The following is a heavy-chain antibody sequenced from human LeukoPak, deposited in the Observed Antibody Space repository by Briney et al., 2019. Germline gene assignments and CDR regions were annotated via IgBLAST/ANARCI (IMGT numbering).Heavy chain of an antibody. CDR1: GYTFTSYA. J-gene: IGHJ4*02. V-gene: IGHV1-3*03. CDR2: INAGNGNT. D-gene: IGHD4-17*01. Sequence: ASVKVSCKASGYTFTSYAMHWVRQAPGQRLEWMGWINAGNGNTKYSQEFQGRVTITRDTSASTAYMELSSLRSEDTAVYYCARERGETVTRRYYFDYWGQGTLVTVSS. CDR3: ARERGETVTRRYYFDY.